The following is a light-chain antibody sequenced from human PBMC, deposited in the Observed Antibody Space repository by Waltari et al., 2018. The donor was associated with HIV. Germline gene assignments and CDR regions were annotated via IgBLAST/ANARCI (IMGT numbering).Light chain of an antibody. CDR2: GNT. V-gene: IGLV1-40*01. J-gene: IGLJ1*01. CDR1: NSNIGAGYN. Sequence: QSVLTQPPSVSGAPGQRVTISCTGSNSNIGAGYNVRWYQQLPGTAPKLLIYGNTNRPSGVPDRFSGSKSGTSASLAITGLQAEDEADYYCQSYDSSLSTYVFGTGTKVTVL. CDR3: QSYDSSLSTYV.